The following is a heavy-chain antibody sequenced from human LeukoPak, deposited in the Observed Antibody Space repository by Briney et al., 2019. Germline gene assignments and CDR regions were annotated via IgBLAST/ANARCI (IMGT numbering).Heavy chain of an antibody. CDR3: ARDLSTYCSSTSCYTGSDY. J-gene: IGHJ4*02. Sequence: ASVKVSCKASGYTFTSYGISWVRQAPGQGLAWMGWISAYNGNTNYAQKLQGRVTMTTDTSTSTAYMELRSLRSDDTAVYYCARDLSTYCSSTSCYTGSDYWGQGTLVTVSS. CDR1: GYTFTSYG. D-gene: IGHD2-2*02. V-gene: IGHV1-18*01. CDR2: ISAYNGNT.